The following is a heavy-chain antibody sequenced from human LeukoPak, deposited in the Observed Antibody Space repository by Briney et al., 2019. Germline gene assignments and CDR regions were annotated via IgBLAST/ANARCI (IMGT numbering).Heavy chain of an antibody. Sequence: SETLSLTCTVSGGLISSGSYYWSWIRQPAGKGLEWVGRMYTSGSTNYNPSLKSRVTISVDTSKNQFSLKLSSVTAADTAVYYCARVVVAALQSWFDPWGQGTLVTVSS. J-gene: IGHJ5*02. CDR1: GGLISSGSYY. D-gene: IGHD2-15*01. CDR2: MYTSGST. V-gene: IGHV4-61*02. CDR3: ARVVVAALQSWFDP.